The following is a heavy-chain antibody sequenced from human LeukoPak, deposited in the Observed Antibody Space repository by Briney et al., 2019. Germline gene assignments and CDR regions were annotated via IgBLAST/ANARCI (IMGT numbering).Heavy chain of an antibody. CDR3: ARSSSSWYPLFDY. J-gene: IGHJ4*02. CDR1: GFTFSSCA. Sequence: GGSLRLSCAASGFTFSSCAMHWVRQTPGKGLEWVGRTRNKPHSYTTEYAASVKGRFTISRDDSKNSLYLQMSSLKTEDTAVYYCARSSSSWYPLFDYWGQETLVTVSS. CDR2: TRNKPHSYTT. D-gene: IGHD6-13*01. V-gene: IGHV3-72*01.